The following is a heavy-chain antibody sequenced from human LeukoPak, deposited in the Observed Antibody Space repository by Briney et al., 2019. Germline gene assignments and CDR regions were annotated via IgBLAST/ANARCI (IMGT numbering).Heavy chain of an antibody. V-gene: IGHV1-69*13. D-gene: IGHD1-1*01. J-gene: IGHJ5*02. CDR3: ARDITTGTTRFDP. Sequence: GASVKVSCKASVGTFSSYAISWVRQAPGQGLEWMGGIIPIFGTANYAQKFQGRVTITADESTSTAYMELSSLRPEDTAVYYCARDITTGTTRFDPWGQGTLVTVSS. CDR1: VGTFSSYA. CDR2: IIPIFGTA.